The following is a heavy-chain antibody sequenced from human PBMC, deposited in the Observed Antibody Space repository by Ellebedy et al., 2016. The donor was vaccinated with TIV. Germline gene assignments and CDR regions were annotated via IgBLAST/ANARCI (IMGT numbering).Heavy chain of an antibody. CDR2: ISGSGGTK. D-gene: IGHD1-26*01. Sequence: GESLKISCAGSGFTFSSYVMSWVRQAPGKGLEWVSGISGSGGTKYYADSVKGRFTIARDNSKNTLYLHMNSLRAEDTAVYYCAKDGGGSGKTDYWGKGTLVTVSS. J-gene: IGHJ4*02. V-gene: IGHV3-23*01. CDR3: AKDGGGSGKTDY. CDR1: GFTFSSYV.